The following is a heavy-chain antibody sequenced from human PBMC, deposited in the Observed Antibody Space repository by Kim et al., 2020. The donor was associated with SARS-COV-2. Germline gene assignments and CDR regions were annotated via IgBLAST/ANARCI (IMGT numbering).Heavy chain of an antibody. CDR2: ISGSGGST. V-gene: IGHV3-23*01. CDR1: GFTFSSYA. J-gene: IGHJ4*02. D-gene: IGHD3-10*01. Sequence: GGSLRLPCAASGFTFSSYAMSWVRQAPGKGLEWVSAISGSGGSTYYADSVKGRFTISRDNSKNTLYLQMNSLRAEDTAVYYCAKDGLRGYYFDYWGQGTLVTVSS. CDR3: AKDGLRGYYFDY.